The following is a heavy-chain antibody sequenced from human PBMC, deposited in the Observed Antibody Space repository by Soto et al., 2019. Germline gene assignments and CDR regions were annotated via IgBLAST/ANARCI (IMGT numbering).Heavy chain of an antibody. J-gene: IGHJ4*02. V-gene: IGHV3-23*01. Sequence: SGGSLRLSCAASGFTFSSYAMSWVRQAPGKGLEWVSAISGSGGSTYYADSVKGRFTISRDNSKNTLYLQMNSLRAEDTAVFYFAKLWGMGGIVGATIGYWGQGTLVTVSS. CDR3: AKLWGMGGIVGATIGY. D-gene: IGHD1-26*01. CDR2: ISGSGGST. CDR1: GFTFSSYA.